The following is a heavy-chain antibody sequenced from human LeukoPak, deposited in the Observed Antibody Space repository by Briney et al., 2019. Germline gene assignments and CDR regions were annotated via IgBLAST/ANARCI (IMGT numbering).Heavy chain of an antibody. CDR2: IGWNSASI. Sequence: SLRLSCAASGFIFDDYGMDWVRQAPGKGLEWVSGIGWNSASIDYADSVKGRFTISRDNAKNSLYLQMNSLRDEDTALYYCAKDLRYSGSYLFDCWGQGTLVTVSS. CDR3: AKDLRYSGSYLFDC. J-gene: IGHJ4*02. D-gene: IGHD1-26*01. V-gene: IGHV3-9*01. CDR1: GFIFDDYG.